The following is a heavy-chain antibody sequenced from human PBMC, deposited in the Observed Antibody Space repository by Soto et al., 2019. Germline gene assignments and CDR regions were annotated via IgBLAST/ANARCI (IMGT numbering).Heavy chain of an antibody. CDR1: GYTFTSYD. D-gene: IGHD5-18*01. J-gene: IGHJ6*02. Sequence: ASVKVSCKASGYTFTSYDINWVRQATGQWLEWMGWMNPNSGNTGYAQKFQGRVTMTRNTSISTAYMELSSLRSEDTAVYYCARVGATWIQLWPPYYRMDVWGQGTTVTVSS. CDR2: MNPNSGNT. CDR3: ARVGATWIQLWPPYYRMDV. V-gene: IGHV1-8*01.